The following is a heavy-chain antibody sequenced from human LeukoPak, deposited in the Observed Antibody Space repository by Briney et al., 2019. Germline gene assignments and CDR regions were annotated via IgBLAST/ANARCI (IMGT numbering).Heavy chain of an antibody. Sequence: ASVKVSCKASGYTFTSYGISSVRQAPGQGLEWMGWISAYNSNTNYAQKLQGRVTMTTDTSTSTAYMELRSLRSDDTAVYYCARDSPMVVPFDYWGQGTLVTVSS. CDR2: ISAYNSNT. J-gene: IGHJ4*02. CDR3: ARDSPMVVPFDY. V-gene: IGHV1-18*01. CDR1: GYTFTSYG. D-gene: IGHD3-10*01.